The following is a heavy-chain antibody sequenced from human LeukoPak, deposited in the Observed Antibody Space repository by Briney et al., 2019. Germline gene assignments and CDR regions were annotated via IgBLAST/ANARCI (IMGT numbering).Heavy chain of an antibody. CDR2: IESGGST. Sequence: PGGSLRLSCTASGFIVSNNYMSWVRQAPGKGLEWVSVIESGGSTYYADSVKGRFTISRDNSKNRLYLQMNSLRAEDTAVYYCAREPWEPAALPYYMDVWGKGTTVTVSS. CDR3: AREPWEPAALPYYMDV. J-gene: IGHJ6*03. CDR1: GFIVSNNY. D-gene: IGHD2-2*01. V-gene: IGHV3-53*01.